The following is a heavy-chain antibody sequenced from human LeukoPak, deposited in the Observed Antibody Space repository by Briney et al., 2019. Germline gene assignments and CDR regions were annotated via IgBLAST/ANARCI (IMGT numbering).Heavy chain of an antibody. D-gene: IGHD5-18*01. CDR2: ISDGAGGRT. Sequence: PGGSLRLSCAASGFTFSNYAMNWVRQAPGKGLEWVSAISDGAGGRTYYTDPVKGRFTISRDNSKNTLYLQLNSLRAEDTAVYYCAKEDVDTSFDYWGQGTLVTVSS. J-gene: IGHJ4*02. V-gene: IGHV3-23*01. CDR1: GFTFSNYA. CDR3: AKEDVDTSFDY.